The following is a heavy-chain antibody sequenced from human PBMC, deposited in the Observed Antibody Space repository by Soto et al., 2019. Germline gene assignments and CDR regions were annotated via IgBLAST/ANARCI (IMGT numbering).Heavy chain of an antibody. CDR1: GLTFTSYS. CDR2: IHSSSSTI. J-gene: IGHJ3*02. Sequence: GGSLRLSCAASGLTFTSYSMNWVRQAPGKGLEWVSFIHSSSSTIYYADSVKGRFTISRDNAKNSLYLQMNSLGAEDTALYYCVRDQLYYYDIFGRPLNGFDIWGQGTMVNVSS. CDR3: VRDQLYYYDIFGRPLNGFDI. V-gene: IGHV3-48*01. D-gene: IGHD3-22*01.